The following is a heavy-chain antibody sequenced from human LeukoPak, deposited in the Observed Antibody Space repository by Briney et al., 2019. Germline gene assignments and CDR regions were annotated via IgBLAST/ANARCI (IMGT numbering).Heavy chain of an antibody. CDR1: GYTFTGYY. Sequence: ASVKVSCKASGYTFTGYYMHWVRQAPGQGLEWMGWINPNSGGTNYAQKFQGRVTMTRDTSISTAYMELSRLRPDDTAVYYCARPYFDLLDWFDPWGQGTLVTVSS. CDR2: INPNSGGT. CDR3: ARPYFDLLDWFDP. J-gene: IGHJ5*02. V-gene: IGHV1-2*02. D-gene: IGHD3-9*01.